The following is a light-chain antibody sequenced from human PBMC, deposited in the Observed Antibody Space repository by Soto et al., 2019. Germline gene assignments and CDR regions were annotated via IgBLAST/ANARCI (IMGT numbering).Light chain of an antibody. CDR1: SGHSSYA. CDR3: QTWYTRARVV. Sequence: QPVLTQSPPASASLGASVKLTCTLSSGHSSYAISWHQQQPEKGPRYLMKLRSDGSHSKGDGIPARFSGSSSGAERYLTVSSLQSDDEADYYCQTWYTRARVVFAGGTKLAVL. CDR2: LRSDGSH. J-gene: IGLJ2*01. V-gene: IGLV4-69*01.